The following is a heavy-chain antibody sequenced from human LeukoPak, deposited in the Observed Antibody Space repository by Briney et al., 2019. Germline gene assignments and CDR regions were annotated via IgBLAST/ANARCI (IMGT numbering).Heavy chain of an antibody. CDR2: ISSSSYI. J-gene: IGHJ5*02. V-gene: IGHV3-21*01. D-gene: IGHD3-22*01. Sequence: GGSLRLSCAASGFTFSSYSMNWVRQAPGKGLEWVSSISSSSYIYYADSVKGRFTISRDNAKNSLYLQMNSLRAEDTAVYYCARDGITIIVGNWFDPWGQGTLVTVSS. CDR3: ARDGITIIVGNWFDP. CDR1: GFTFSSYS.